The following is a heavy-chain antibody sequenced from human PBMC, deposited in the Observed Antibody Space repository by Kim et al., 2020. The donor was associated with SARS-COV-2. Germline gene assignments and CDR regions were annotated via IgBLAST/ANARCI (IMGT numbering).Heavy chain of an antibody. J-gene: IGHJ6*01. CDR2: ISSSSSTI. CDR1: GFTFSSYS. D-gene: IGHD3-10*01. V-gene: IGHV3-48*02. CDR3: ASPCGSGSSKHYYYDYG. Sequence: WGSLRLSCAASGFTFSSYSMNWVRQAPGKGLEWVSYISSSSSTIYSADSVKGRVTISIDNAKTSLYLQMNSLRDEDTAVYYYASPCGSGSSKHYYYDYG.